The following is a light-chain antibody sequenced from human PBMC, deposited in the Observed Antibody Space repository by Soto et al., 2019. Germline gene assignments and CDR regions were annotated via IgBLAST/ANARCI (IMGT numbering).Light chain of an antibody. CDR1: QSVSSK. J-gene: IGKJ1*01. Sequence: EIVMTQSPATLSVSPGERATLSCRASQSVSSKLAWYQQKPGQAPRLLIYGASTRATGIPARFSGSGSGTEFTLTISSLRSEDFAVYYCQQYNGWPWTFGQGTKVEIK. CDR2: GAS. V-gene: IGKV3D-15*01. CDR3: QQYNGWPWT.